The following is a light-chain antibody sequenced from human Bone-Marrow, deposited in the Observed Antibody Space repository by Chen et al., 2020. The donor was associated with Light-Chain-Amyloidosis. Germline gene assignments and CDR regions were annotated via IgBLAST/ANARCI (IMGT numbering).Light chain of an antibody. CDR3: ATYDDSLNGAA. V-gene: IGLV1-44*01. J-gene: IGLJ2*01. Sequence: QSVLSQPPSASGTPGQRVTISWSGGRSNIGSNTVNWYQHLPGKAPNLLIHTNSYRPSGVPDRFSASKSGTSASLAISGLQSEDEADYYCATYDDSLNGAAFGGGTKLTVL. CDR1: RSNIGSNT. CDR2: TNS.